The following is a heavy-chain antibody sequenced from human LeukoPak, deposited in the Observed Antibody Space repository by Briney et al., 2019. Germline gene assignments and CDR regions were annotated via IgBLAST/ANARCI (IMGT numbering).Heavy chain of an antibody. CDR3: TRAEGLGPGAHFDQ. J-gene: IGHJ4*02. V-gene: IGHV3-11*01. CDR2: IPTSGSSV. CDR1: GFSFSHYY. Sequence: KPGGSLRLSCAASGFSFSHYYMSWVRQTPGKALEWISYIPTSGSSVHYADSVRGRFTASRDDAKNSLHLQMDSLRVEDTAVYYCTRAEGLGPGAHFDQWGQGALVIVSS.